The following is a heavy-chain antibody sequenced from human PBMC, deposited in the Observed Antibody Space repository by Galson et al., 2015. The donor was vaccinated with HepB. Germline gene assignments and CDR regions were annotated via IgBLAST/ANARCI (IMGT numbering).Heavy chain of an antibody. Sequence: QSGAEVKKPGESLRISCKGSGYSFTSYWISWVRQMPGKGLEWMGRIDPSDSYTNYSPSFQGHVTISADKSISTAYLQWSSLKASDTAMYYCARPARNDYGDYRYWYFDLWGRGTLVTVSS. CDR2: IDPSDSYT. D-gene: IGHD4-17*01. CDR1: GYSFTSYW. CDR3: ARPARNDYGDYRYWYFDL. J-gene: IGHJ2*01. V-gene: IGHV5-10-1*01.